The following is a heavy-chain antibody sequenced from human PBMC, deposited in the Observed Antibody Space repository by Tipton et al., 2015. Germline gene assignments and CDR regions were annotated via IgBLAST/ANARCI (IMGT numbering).Heavy chain of an antibody. J-gene: IGHJ5*02. Sequence: TLSLTCAVSGDSISTYYWSWIRQPPGKGLEWIGYIYYRGSTHYNPSLKSRVTISLDTSKNQFSLNLNSVTAADTAVYYCTKFNCGGDCYSYRGWFDPWGQGTLVTVSS. CDR1: GDSISTYY. CDR3: TKFNCGGDCYSYRGWFDP. D-gene: IGHD2-21*02. CDR2: IYYRGST. V-gene: IGHV4-59*01.